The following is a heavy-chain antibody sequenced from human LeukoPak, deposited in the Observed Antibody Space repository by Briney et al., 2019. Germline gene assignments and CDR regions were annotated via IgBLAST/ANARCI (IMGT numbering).Heavy chain of an antibody. J-gene: IGHJ6*03. CDR1: GFNVSSYW. D-gene: IGHD6-13*01. CDR2: IKQDGSDK. CDR3: ARMTVYSSSWLAYYMDV. Sequence: QPGGSLRLSCAASGFNVSSYWMSWVRQVPGKGLEWVANIKQDGSDKYYVDSVKGRFTISRDNAKNSLYLQMNSLRAEDTAVYYCARMTVYSSSWLAYYMDVWGKGTTVTVSS. V-gene: IGHV3-7*01.